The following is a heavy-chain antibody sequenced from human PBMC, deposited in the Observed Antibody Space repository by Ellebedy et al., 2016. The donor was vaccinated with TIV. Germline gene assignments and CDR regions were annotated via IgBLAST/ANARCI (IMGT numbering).Heavy chain of an antibody. CDR1: GDSISTGDYY. J-gene: IGHJ3*02. CDR2: ISYSGST. V-gene: IGHV4-30-4*01. D-gene: IGHD1-26*01. CDR3: ARGWRWDPLKHAFDI. Sequence: SETLSLXXTVSGDSISTGDYYWSWIRQPPGKGLEWIGFISYSGSTFYSPSLESRLTISVDKSRNRFSLKLNSVTAADTAVYYCARGWRWDPLKHAFDIWGQGTVVTVSS.